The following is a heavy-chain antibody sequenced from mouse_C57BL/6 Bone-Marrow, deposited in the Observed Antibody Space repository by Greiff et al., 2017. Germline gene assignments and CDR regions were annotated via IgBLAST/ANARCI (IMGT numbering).Heavy chain of an antibody. CDR2: ISSGGDYI. CDR1: GFTFSSYA. D-gene: IGHD2-1*01. Sequence: EVKLMESGEGLVKPGGSLKLSCAASGFTFSSYAMSWVRQTPEKRLEWVAYISSGGDYIYYADTVKGRFTISRDNARNTLYLQMSSLKSEDTAMYYCTIDPPLYGNYEKGAMDYWGQGTSVTVSS. J-gene: IGHJ4*01. V-gene: IGHV5-9-1*02. CDR3: TIDPPLYGNYEKGAMDY.